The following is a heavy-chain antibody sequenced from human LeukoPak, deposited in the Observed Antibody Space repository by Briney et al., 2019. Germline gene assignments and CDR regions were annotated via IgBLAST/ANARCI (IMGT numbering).Heavy chain of an antibody. D-gene: IGHD1-20*01. Sequence: GGSLRLSCAVSGFTFSSYAMSWVRQAPGKGLEWVSHISSSGGSTYYAGSVKGRFTISRDNPKNTLYLQMNSLRAEDRAVYYCAKALTGTKAFDIWGQGTMVTVSS. V-gene: IGHV3-23*01. CDR2: ISSSGGST. CDR1: GFTFSSYA. CDR3: AKALTGTKAFDI. J-gene: IGHJ3*02.